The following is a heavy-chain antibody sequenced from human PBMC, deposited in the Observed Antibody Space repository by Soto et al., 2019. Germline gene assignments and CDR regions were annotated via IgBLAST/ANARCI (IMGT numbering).Heavy chain of an antibody. CDR3: ARDSRDTIMWGWFDP. V-gene: IGHV1-69*12. D-gene: IGHD5-12*01. CDR1: GGTFISYA. Sequence: QVQLVQSGAEVKKPGSSVNVSCKASGGTFISYAISWVRQAPGQGLEWMGGIIPIFGTANYAQKFQGRVTITADESTSTAYMELSSLRSEDTAVYYCARDSRDTIMWGWFDPWGQGTLVTVSS. CDR2: IIPIFGTA. J-gene: IGHJ5*02.